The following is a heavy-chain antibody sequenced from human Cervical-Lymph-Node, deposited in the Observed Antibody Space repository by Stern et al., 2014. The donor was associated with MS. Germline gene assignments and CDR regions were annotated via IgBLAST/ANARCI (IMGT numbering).Heavy chain of an antibody. CDR2: IKEDGSET. D-gene: IGHD2-15*01. J-gene: IGHJ5*02. CDR3: ARGSDT. V-gene: IGHV3-7*01. Sequence: VQLVESGGGFVQPGGSLRLSCAASGFTFSSYWMNWVRQAPGKGLEWVANIKEDGSETYSVDSVEGRFTISRDNAQNPLYLQMNSLRAEDTAVYYCARGSDTWGQGTLVTVSS. CDR1: GFTFSSYW.